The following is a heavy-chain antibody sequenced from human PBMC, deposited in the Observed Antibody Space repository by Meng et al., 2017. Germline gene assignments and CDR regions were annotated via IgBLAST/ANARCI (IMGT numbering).Heavy chain of an antibody. J-gene: IGHJ4*02. V-gene: IGHV6-1*02. D-gene: IGHD2-8*02. CDR3: ERGVVYAISYFDY. CDR2: TYYRSKWYN. Sequence: GPAMGTPAHTLSLAWALSGDSGSRNSAAWNWIRQSQARVLEWLGRTYYRSKWYNDYAVSVKSRITITPYTSKNQFSLQLNSVTPEDTAVYYCERGVVYAISYFDYWCQGTLVTVSS. CDR1: GDSGSRNSAA.